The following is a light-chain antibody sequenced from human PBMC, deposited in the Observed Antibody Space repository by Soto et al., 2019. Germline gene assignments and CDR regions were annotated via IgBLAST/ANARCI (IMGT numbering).Light chain of an antibody. Sequence: EIQMTQSPSSLSASVGDIVTSACQASQDISNYLNWYQQKPGKAPKLPIYDASNLETGVPSRFSGSGSGTDFTFTISSLQPEDIATYYCQQYDNLPWTFGQGTKVDI. J-gene: IGKJ1*01. CDR3: QQYDNLPWT. V-gene: IGKV1-33*01. CDR1: QDISNY. CDR2: DAS.